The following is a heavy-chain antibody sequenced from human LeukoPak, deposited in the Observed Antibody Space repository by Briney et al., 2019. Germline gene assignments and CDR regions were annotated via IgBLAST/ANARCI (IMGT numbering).Heavy chain of an antibody. CDR1: GRSNSSFY. Sequence: SETLSLTCSVSGRSNSSFYWRWIRQPPGGGGEGIGNIYYSGSTNYSPSLKSRVTISVDTSKNQFTLKLSCVTAADTAVYYCGRVEGATGGIIDYWGQGTLVTVSS. V-gene: IGHV4-59*01. J-gene: IGHJ4*02. D-gene: IGHD1-26*01. CDR3: GRVEGATGGIIDY. CDR2: IYYSGST.